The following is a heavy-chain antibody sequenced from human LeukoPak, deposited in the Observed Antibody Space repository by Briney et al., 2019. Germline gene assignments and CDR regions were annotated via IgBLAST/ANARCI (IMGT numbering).Heavy chain of an antibody. CDR2: ISGSGGST. V-gene: IGHV3-23*01. CDR3: AKVLRYYDSTGSFDY. CDR1: GFTFSSYA. J-gene: IGHJ4*02. Sequence: QPGGSLRLSCAASGFTFSSYAMSWVRQAPGKGLEWVPAISGSGGSTYYADSVKGRFTISRDNSKNTLYLQMNSLRAEDTAVYYCAKVLRYYDSTGSFDYWGQGTLVTVSS. D-gene: IGHD3-22*01.